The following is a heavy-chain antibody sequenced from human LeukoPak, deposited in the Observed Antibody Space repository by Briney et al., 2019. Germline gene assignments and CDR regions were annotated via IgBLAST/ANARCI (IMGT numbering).Heavy chain of an antibody. CDR2: INPNSGGT. CDR3: ARRAGYCSGGSCYSGYYFDY. Sequence: GASVKVSCKASGYTFTGYYMHWVRQAPGQGLEWIGWINPNSGGTNYAQKFQGRVTMTRDTSISTAYMELSRLRSDDTAVYYCARRAGYCSGGSCYSGYYFDYWGQGTLVTVSS. V-gene: IGHV1-2*02. D-gene: IGHD2-15*01. CDR1: GYTFTGYY. J-gene: IGHJ4*02.